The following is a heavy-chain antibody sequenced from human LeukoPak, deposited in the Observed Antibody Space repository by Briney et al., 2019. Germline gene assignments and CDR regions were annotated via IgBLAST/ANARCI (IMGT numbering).Heavy chain of an antibody. CDR3: ARVAAAGQYNWFDP. Sequence: GGSLRLSCAASGFTFSNYWMSWVRQAPGKGLEWVASIKQDGSEKYYVDSVKGRFTISRDNAKNSLYLQMNSLRAEDTAVYYCARVAAAGQYNWFDPWGQGTLVTVSS. J-gene: IGHJ5*02. V-gene: IGHV3-7*05. D-gene: IGHD6-13*01. CDR1: GFTFSNYW. CDR2: IKQDGSEK.